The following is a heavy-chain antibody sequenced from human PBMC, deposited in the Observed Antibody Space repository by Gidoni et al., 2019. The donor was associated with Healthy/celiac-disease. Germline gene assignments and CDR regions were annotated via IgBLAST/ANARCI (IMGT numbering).Heavy chain of an antibody. Sequence: EVQLVESGGGLVQPGGSLRLSCAASGFTFSSYEMNWVRQAPGKGLEWVSYISSSGSTIYYADSVKGRFTISRDNAKNSLYLQMDSLRAEDTAVYYCARDRRVVADECWFDPWGQGTLVTVSS. CDR2: ISSSGSTI. CDR1: GFTFSSYE. CDR3: ARDRRVVADECWFDP. J-gene: IGHJ5*02. D-gene: IGHD2-15*01. V-gene: IGHV3-48*03.